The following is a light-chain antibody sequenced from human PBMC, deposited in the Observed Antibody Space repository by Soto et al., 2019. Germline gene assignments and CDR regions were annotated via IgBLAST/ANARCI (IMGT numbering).Light chain of an antibody. V-gene: IGKV3-15*01. CDR3: HQYNSWPPGT. CDR2: DAS. CDR1: QSISRS. Sequence: EIVLMQSPAILSVSPGERATLSCRASQSISRSLAWYQQKPGQAPRLLISDASTRATGIPARFSGSGSGTEFTLTISSLQSEYFALYYCHQYNSWPPGTFGQGTKVEIK. J-gene: IGKJ2*01.